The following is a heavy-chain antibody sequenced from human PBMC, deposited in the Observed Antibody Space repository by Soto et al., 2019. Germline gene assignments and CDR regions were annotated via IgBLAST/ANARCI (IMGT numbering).Heavy chain of an antibody. V-gene: IGHV3-21*06. Sequence: GGSLRLSCAASRCTFTRYSINWGRQAPGKWLEWVSSISITTNYIYYGDSMKGRFTISRDNAKNSLYLEMNSLRAEDTAVYYCARESEDLTSNFDYWGQGTLVTVSS. CDR1: RCTFTRYS. J-gene: IGHJ4*02. CDR3: ARESEDLTSNFDY. CDR2: ISITTNYI.